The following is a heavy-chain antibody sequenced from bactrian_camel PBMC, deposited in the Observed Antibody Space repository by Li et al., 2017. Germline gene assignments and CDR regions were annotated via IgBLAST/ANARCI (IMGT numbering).Heavy chain of an antibody. CDR3: AAVAEGRTVEGGVSLWTLFESGY. J-gene: IGHJ4*01. CDR2: IDSRGTT. V-gene: IGHV3S61*01. CDR1: GLVYPFWS. Sequence: ESGGGSVQAGGSLTLSCAASGLVYPFWSMAWFRQAPGKEREGVARIDSRGTTEYVDSVKGRFTVFKGNAGKTLYLQMNSLRPEDTAMYYCAAVAEGRTVEGGVSLWTLFESGYWGQGTQVTVS. D-gene: IGHD3*01.